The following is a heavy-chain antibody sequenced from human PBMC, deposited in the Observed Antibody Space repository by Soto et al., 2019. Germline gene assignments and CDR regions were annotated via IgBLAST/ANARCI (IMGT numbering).Heavy chain of an antibody. D-gene: IGHD3-16*01. CDR2: IVPVLGTS. V-gene: IGHV1-69*01. CDR1: GGSFSSYA. J-gene: IGHJ6*02. Sequence: QGQLEPSGAEVRKPGSSVKVSCKASGGSFSSYAISWVRQAPGQGLEWMGGIVPVLGTSHSAQKFQGRVTFSTDDSTTTAYMELSSLRSEDTAVYYCARDSPGGGYYYGMDVWGQGTTVTVSS. CDR3: ARDSPGGGYYYGMDV.